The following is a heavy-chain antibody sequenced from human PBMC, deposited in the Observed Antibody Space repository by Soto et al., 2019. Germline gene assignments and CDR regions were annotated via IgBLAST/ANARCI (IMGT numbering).Heavy chain of an antibody. D-gene: IGHD3-3*01. V-gene: IGHV3-23*01. J-gene: IGHJ6*02. CDR3: AKDSFTIFGVVIISGMDV. CDR2: ISGSGGST. CDR1: GFTFSSYA. Sequence: GGSLRLSCAASGFTFSSYAMSFFLHAPLNGLEWVSAISGSGGSTYYADSVKGRFTISRDNSKNTLYLQMNSLRAEDTAVYYCAKDSFTIFGVVIISGMDVWGQGTTVTVSS.